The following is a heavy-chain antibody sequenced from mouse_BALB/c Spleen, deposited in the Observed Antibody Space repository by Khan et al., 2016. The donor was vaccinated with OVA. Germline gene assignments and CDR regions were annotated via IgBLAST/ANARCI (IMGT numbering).Heavy chain of an antibody. D-gene: IGHD2-4*01. CDR1: GFSLNNYS. V-gene: IGHV2-2*02. CDR3: ARRGYDYGRGALFAY. CDR2: IWSVGST. J-gene: IGHJ3*01. Sequence: QVQLKESGPGLVQPSQSLSITCTVSGFSLNNYSVHWVRQSPGKGLEWLGVIWSVGSTDYNAAFISRLTISKDNSRSPVFFQMKSLQPNDTAIYYCARRGYDYGRGALFAYWGQGTLVTVSA.